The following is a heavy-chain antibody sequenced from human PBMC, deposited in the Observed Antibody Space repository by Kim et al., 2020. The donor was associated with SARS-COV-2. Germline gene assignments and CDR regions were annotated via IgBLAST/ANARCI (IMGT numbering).Heavy chain of an antibody. CDR1: GGTFSSYA. J-gene: IGHJ6*02. V-gene: IGHV1-69*13. D-gene: IGHD3-3*01. Sequence: SVKVSCKASGGTFSSYAISWVRQAPGPGLAFMLLILPLFGTANYAQKFQGRVTITADESTSTAYMELSSLRSEDTAVYYCARAGWSGERRGYYGMDVWGQGTTVTVSS. CDR2: ILPLFGTA. CDR3: ARAGWSGERRGYYGMDV.